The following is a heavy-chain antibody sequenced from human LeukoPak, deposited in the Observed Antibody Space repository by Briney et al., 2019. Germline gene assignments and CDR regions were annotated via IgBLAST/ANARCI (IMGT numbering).Heavy chain of an antibody. J-gene: IGHJ4*02. V-gene: IGHV4-59*01. CDR1: GGSISNYY. CDR3: ARSLGQYTYGLLGY. D-gene: IGHD5-18*01. CDR2: IYYGGST. Sequence: SETLSLTCTVSGGSISNYYWNWIRQPPGKGLEWIGSIYYGGSTNYNPSLKSRVTISVDTSKNQFSLKPSSVTAADTAVYYCARSLGQYTYGLLGYWGQGTLVTVSS.